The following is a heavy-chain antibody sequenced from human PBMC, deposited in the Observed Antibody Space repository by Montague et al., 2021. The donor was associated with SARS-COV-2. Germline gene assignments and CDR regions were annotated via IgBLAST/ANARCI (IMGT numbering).Heavy chain of an antibody. J-gene: IGHJ3*02. CDR2: IYYSGST. D-gene: IGHD3-22*01. CDR3: ASPTYYYDSSGSGAFDI. CDR1: GGSISSSSYY. V-gene: IGHV4-39*01. Sequence: SETLSLTCTVTGGSISSSSYYWGWVRQPTGKGLEWIGSIYYSGSTYYNPSLKSRVTISVDTYKNQFSLKLSSVAAADTAVYYCASPTYYYDSSGSGAFDIWGQGTMVTVSS.